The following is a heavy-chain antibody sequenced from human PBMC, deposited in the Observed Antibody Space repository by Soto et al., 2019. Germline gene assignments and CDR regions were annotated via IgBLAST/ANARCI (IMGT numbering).Heavy chain of an antibody. Sequence: VQLVESGGGLVKPGGSLRLSCAASGFTFSNAWMSWVRQAPGKGLEWVGRIKSKTDGGTTDYAAPVKGRFTISRDDSKSTLYLQMNSLKTEDTAVYYCTTLGESFGVAPFRLYYYYYYMDVWGKGTTVTVSS. D-gene: IGHD3-3*01. V-gene: IGHV3-15*01. CDR3: TTLGESFGVAPFRLYYYYYYMDV. CDR2: IKSKTDGGTT. J-gene: IGHJ6*03. CDR1: GFTFSNAW.